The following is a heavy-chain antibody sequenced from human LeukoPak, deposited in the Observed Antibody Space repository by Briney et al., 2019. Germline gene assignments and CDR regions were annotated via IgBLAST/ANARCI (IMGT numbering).Heavy chain of an antibody. D-gene: IGHD5-18*01. CDR1: GGSISSYY. Sequence: SETLSLTCTVSGGSISSYYWSWIRQPAGKGLEWIGRIYSSGTTNYNPSLKSRVTMSVDTSKNQFSLKLSSVIVADTAVYYCAGDRNVDAARAVNNYFDYWAQGTLVTVPS. J-gene: IGHJ4*02. CDR2: IYSSGTT. V-gene: IGHV4-4*07. CDR3: AGDRNVDAARAVNNYFDY.